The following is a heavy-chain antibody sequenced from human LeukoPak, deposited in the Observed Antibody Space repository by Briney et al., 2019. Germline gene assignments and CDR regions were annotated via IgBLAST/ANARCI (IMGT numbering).Heavy chain of an antibody. CDR3: ARANNWEFDH. V-gene: IGHV1-69*05. J-gene: IGHJ4*02. D-gene: IGHD1-20*01. Sequence: ASVKVSCKASGGTFSSYAISWVRQAPGQGLEWMGRIIPIFGTANYAQKFQGRVTITTDESTSTAYMELSSLRSEDTAVYYCARANNWEFDHWGQGTLVTVSS. CDR2: IIPIFGTA. CDR1: GGTFSSYA.